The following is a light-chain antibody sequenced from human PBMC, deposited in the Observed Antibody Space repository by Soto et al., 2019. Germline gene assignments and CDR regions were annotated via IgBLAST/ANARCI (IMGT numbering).Light chain of an antibody. Sequence: IVLTQSPGTLSLSLGERATLSFRASQSVSSSYLAWYQQKPGQAPRLLIYGASSRATGIPDRFSGSGSGTDFTLTISRLEPEDFAVYYCQQYGSSSTFGQGTRLEI. CDR3: QQYGSSST. CDR1: QSVSSSY. CDR2: GAS. J-gene: IGKJ5*01. V-gene: IGKV3-20*01.